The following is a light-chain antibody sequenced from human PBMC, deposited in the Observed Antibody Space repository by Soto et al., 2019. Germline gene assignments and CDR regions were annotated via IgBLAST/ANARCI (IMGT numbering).Light chain of an antibody. CDR1: QSISVW. J-gene: IGKJ4*01. Sequence: DVQMTQSPSTLSASVGDRVTITCRASQSISVWLAWYQQKAGKAPKLLIYAASSLQSGVPDRFSGSGSGTDFTLTISRLDPEDFAVYYCRQYGRSLEFAVGGGTKVDI. CDR3: RQYGRSLEFA. CDR2: AAS. V-gene: IGKV1-5*01.